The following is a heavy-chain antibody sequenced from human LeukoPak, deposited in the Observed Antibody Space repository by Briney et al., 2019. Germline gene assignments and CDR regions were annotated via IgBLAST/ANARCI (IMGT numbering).Heavy chain of an antibody. CDR2: INPNSGGT. D-gene: IGHD1-26*01. J-gene: IGHJ6*03. Sequence: ASVKVSCKASGYTFTGYYMHWVRQAPGQGLEWVGWINPNSGGTNYAQKFQGRVTMTRDTSISTAYMELSRLRSDDTAVYYCARDLPTRGATSYYYYYMDVWGKGTTVTVSS. CDR1: GYTFTGYY. CDR3: ARDLPTRGATSYYYYYMDV. V-gene: IGHV1-2*02.